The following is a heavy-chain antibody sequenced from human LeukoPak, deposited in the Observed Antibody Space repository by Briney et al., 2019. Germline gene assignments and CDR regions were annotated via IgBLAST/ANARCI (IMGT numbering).Heavy chain of an antibody. Sequence: GESLKISCKHSGPTFTTSWVNWVRQMPGKGLQWMGSISPVDSDSRYSPSFQGHVTISADESITTAYLQWTSLKASDTAIYYCATSTRIGGAMNYASWGQGTLVTVSS. CDR2: ISPVDSDS. CDR1: GPTFTTSW. J-gene: IGHJ5*02. CDR3: ATSTRIGGAMNYAS. D-gene: IGHD3-16*01. V-gene: IGHV5-51*01.